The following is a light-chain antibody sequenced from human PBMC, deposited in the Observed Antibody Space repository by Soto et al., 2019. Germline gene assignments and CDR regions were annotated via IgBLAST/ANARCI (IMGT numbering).Light chain of an antibody. V-gene: IGKV3-20*01. J-gene: IGKJ5*01. CDR1: QSVSSSY. CDR3: QQYGSSLIT. Sequence: EIVLTQFPGTLSLSPGERPTLSCRARQSVSSSYLAWYQQKHGQAPRLIIYGASSRATGIPDRFSGSGSGTDFTLTISRLEPEDVAVYYCQQYGSSLITLGQGTRLEIK. CDR2: GAS.